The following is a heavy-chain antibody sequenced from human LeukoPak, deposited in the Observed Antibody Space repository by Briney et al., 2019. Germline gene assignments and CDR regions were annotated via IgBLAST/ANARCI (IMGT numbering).Heavy chain of an antibody. Sequence: PRGSLRLSCAASGFTFSSYSMNWVRQAPGKGLEWVSSISSSSSYIYYADSVKGRFTISRDNAKNSLYLQMNSLRAEDTAVYYCAKSLFYYDSSGYYYAFDYWGQGTLVTVSS. V-gene: IGHV3-21*01. CDR1: GFTFSSYS. D-gene: IGHD3-22*01. CDR3: AKSLFYYDSSGYYYAFDY. J-gene: IGHJ4*02. CDR2: ISSSSSYI.